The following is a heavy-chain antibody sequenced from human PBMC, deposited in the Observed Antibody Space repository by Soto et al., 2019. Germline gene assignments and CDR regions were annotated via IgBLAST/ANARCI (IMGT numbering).Heavy chain of an antibody. V-gene: IGHV3-30-3*01. D-gene: IGHD2-21*02. CDR1: GFTFSSYA. CDR2: ISYDGSNK. Sequence: GGSLRLSCAASGFTFSSYAMHWVRQAPGKGLEWVAVISYDGSNKYYADSVKGRFTISRDNSKNTLYLQMNSLRAEDTAVYYCARSSVVTDAFDIWGQGTMVNVSS. J-gene: IGHJ3*02. CDR3: ARSSVVTDAFDI.